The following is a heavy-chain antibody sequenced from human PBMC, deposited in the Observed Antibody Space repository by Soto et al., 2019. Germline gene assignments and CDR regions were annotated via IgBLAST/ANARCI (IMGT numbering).Heavy chain of an antibody. D-gene: IGHD4-17*01. CDR3: ARLSADYGDYGETPFDY. CDR2: IDPSDSYV. Sequence: EVLLVQSGSEVKKPGESLRISCKGSRNSFSSYWFSWVRQMPGKGLQWMGRIDPSDSYVDYSPSFQGHVTISADKSITTAYLQWSSLKASDTAMYYCARLSADYGDYGETPFDYWGQGTLVTVSS. CDR1: RNSFSSYW. V-gene: IGHV5-10-1*03. J-gene: IGHJ4*02.